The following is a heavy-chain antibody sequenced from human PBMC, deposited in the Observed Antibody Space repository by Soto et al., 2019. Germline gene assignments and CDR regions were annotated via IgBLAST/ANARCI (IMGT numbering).Heavy chain of an antibody. Sequence: QVQLQQRGAGLLKPSETLSLTCAVYGGSLSGYYWSWVRQPPGKALEWIGEFNDSGDTNYNPSLKRRVSISADTSKNEVFLNLSSVTAADTAMYYCARHHVRGRTIAGAAEFWGQGTLVTVSS. J-gene: IGHJ4*02. CDR1: GGSLSGYY. CDR3: ARHHVRGRTIAGAAEF. D-gene: IGHD1-26*01. V-gene: IGHV4-34*01. CDR2: FNDSGDT.